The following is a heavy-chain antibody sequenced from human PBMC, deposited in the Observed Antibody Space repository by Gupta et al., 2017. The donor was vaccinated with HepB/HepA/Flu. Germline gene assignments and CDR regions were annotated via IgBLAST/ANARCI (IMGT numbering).Heavy chain of an antibody. D-gene: IGHD2-2*01. CDR2: ISWNSGSR. J-gene: IGHJ4*02. Sequence: EVHSVVSGGDLVQPGGSLRISCAATGLPMRDFAMHWVRQAPGKGLECVSGISWNSGSRDYTDSGKGRFTISRDNAKNALYLHMKSLRTDDTAFYYCAKVRDSTSWHGAGDCWGQGTLVTVSS. CDR3: AKVRDSTSWHGAGDC. CDR1: GLPMRDFA. V-gene: IGHV3-9*01.